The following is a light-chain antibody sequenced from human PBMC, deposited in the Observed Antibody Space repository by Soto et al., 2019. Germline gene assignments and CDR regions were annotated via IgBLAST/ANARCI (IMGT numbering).Light chain of an antibody. CDR3: SSYTSSSTPYV. Sequence: QSALTQPASVSGSPGQSITISCTGTSSDVGGYNYVSWYQQHPGKAPKLMIYEVSTRPSGVSNRFSGSKSGNTASLTISGLQAEDEADYYCSSYTSSSTPYVFGTGTKLTAL. J-gene: IGLJ1*01. V-gene: IGLV2-14*01. CDR2: EVS. CDR1: SSDVGGYNY.